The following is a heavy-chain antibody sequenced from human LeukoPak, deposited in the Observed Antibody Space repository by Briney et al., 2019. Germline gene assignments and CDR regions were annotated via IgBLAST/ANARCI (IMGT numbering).Heavy chain of an antibody. CDR1: GFTFSSYS. V-gene: IGHV3-21*01. J-gene: IGHJ4*02. CDR2: ISSSSRYT. CDR3: ARVLEAAAFDY. Sequence: GGSLRLSCAASGFTFSSYSMNWVRQAPGKGLEWVSSISSSSRYTYYADSVKGRFTISRDNAKNSLFLQMNSLRAEGTAVYYCARVLEAAAFDYWGQGTLVTVSS. D-gene: IGHD3-3*01.